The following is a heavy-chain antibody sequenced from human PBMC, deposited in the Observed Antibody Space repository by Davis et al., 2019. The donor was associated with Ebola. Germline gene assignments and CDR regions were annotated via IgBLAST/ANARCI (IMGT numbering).Heavy chain of an antibody. V-gene: IGHV3-23*01. CDR1: GFTFSSYG. CDR3: TRVIDGDYDGN. Sequence: GESLKISCAASGFTFSSYGMHWVRQAPGKGLEWVSGISGSGATTYYADSVKGRFTISRDNSKNTLYLQMNSLRAEDTAVYYCTRVIDGDYDGNWGQGTLVTVSS. CDR2: ISGSGATT. D-gene: IGHD4-17*01. J-gene: IGHJ4*02.